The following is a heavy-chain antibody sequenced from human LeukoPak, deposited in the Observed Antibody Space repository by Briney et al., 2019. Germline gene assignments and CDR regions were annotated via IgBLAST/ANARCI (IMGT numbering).Heavy chain of an antibody. J-gene: IGHJ5*02. D-gene: IGHD5-18*01. CDR2: IKSDGSGT. CDR3: ARDKGYSSDT. CDR1: GFTFNIYW. V-gene: IGHV3-74*01. Sequence: PGGSLRLSCAASGFTFNIYWMHWVRQAPGKGLVWVSLIKSDGSGTNYADSVKGRFTISRDNAKNTLYLQMDSLRAEDTATYYCARDKGYSSDTWGQGTLVTVSS.